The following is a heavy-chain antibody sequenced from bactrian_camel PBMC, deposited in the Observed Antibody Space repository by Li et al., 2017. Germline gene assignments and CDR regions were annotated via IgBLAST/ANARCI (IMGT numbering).Heavy chain of an antibody. Sequence: VQLVESGGGSVQTGGSLRLSCAASGTIYSTQCMGWFRQAPGKEREGVATVHSHGTISYADSVKGRFSISRDSAKNTVYLQMNSLKSEDTAVYYCAADSPNGLTSDFNYWGQGTQVTVS. CDR3: AADSPNGLTSDFNY. CDR2: VHSHGTI. CDR1: GTIYSTQC. D-gene: IGHD3*01. V-gene: IGHV3S53*01. J-gene: IGHJ6*01.